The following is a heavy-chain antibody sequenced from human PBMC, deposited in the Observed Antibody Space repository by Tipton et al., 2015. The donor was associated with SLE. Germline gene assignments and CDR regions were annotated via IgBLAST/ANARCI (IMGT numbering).Heavy chain of an antibody. Sequence: TLSLTCTVSGGSIGNFYWSWIRQPPGKGLEWIGYVYFTGATNYNSSLESRVTISVDTSKNQFSLKLTSVTAADTAVYYCARIWHGWFGSSSQVFDSWGQGTLVTVSS. CDR2: VYFTGAT. D-gene: IGHD6-6*01. V-gene: IGHV4-59*12. J-gene: IGHJ4*02. CDR1: GGSIGNFY. CDR3: ARIWHGWFGSSSQVFDS.